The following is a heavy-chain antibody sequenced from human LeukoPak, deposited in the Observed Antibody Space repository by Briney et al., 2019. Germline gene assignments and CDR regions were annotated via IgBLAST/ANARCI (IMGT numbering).Heavy chain of an antibody. J-gene: IGHJ4*02. CDR3: ARQRLRGISYFGF. CDR2: IYPGDSDT. D-gene: IGHD3-10*01. CDR1: GYSFTSFW. V-gene: IGHV5-51*01. Sequence: GESLRISCKGSGYSFTSFWIGWVRQMPGKGLEWMGIIYPGDSDTRYSPSFQGLVTISADKSINTAYLQWSSLKASDTAMYYCARQRLRGISYFGFWGQGTLVTVSS.